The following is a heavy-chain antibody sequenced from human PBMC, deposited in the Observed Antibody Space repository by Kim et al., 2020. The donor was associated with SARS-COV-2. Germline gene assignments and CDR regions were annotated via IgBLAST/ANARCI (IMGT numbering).Heavy chain of an antibody. Sequence: SETLSLTCTVSGGSISSGSYYWSWIRQPAGKGLEWIGRIYTSGSTNYNPSLKSRVTISVDTSKNQFSLKLSSVTAADTAVYYCARERGQLVDYWGQGTLVTVSS. CDR2: IYTSGST. V-gene: IGHV4-61*02. CDR3: ARERGQLVDY. D-gene: IGHD6-13*01. CDR1: GGSISSGSYY. J-gene: IGHJ4*02.